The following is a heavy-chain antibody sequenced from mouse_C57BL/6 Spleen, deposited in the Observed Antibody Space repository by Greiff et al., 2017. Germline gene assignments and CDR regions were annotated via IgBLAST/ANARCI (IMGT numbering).Heavy chain of an antibody. V-gene: IGHV1-54*01. CDR2: INPGSGGT. D-gene: IGHD3-2*02. CDR3: AREGRLPFVY. Sequence: QVQLQQSGAELVRPGTSVKVSCKASGYAFTNYLIEWVKQRPGQGLEWIGVINPGSGGTNYNEKFKGKATLTADKSSSTAYMQLSSLTSEDSAVYFCAREGRLPFVYWGQGTLVTVSA. CDR1: GYAFTNYL. J-gene: IGHJ3*01.